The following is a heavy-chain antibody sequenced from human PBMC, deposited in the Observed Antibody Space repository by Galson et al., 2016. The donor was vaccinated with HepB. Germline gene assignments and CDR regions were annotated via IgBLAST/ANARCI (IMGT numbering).Heavy chain of an antibody. CDR1: GFTFNYD. V-gene: IGHV3-21*01. D-gene: IGHD6-13*01. CDR3: ARDQSAAARNGGMDV. J-gene: IGHJ6*04. CDR2: INHISSHI. Sequence: LRLSCAGSGFTFNYDMNWVRQAPGRGLEWVSYINHISSHIYYAAAVRGRFTVSRDNAKNSLFLEMNGLTAEDTALYFCARDQSAAARNGGMDVWGAGTMVTVSS.